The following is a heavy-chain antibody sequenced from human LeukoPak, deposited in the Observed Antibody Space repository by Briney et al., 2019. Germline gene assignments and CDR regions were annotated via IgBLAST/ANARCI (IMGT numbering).Heavy chain of an antibody. Sequence: SETLSLTCTVSGGSISSGAYYWSWIRQHPGKGLEWIGYIHYSGSISYNPSLKSRVTISVDTSKNQFSLKLSSVTAADTAVYYCATRRGGAYDYWGQGILVTVSS. J-gene: IGHJ4*02. CDR2: IHYSGSI. D-gene: IGHD4-17*01. V-gene: IGHV4-31*03. CDR3: ATRRGGAYDY. CDR1: GGSISSGAYY.